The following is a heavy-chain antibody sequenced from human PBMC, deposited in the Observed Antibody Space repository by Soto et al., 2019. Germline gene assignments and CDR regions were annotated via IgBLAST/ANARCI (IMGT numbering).Heavy chain of an antibody. Sequence: QVQLQQWGAGLLKPSETLSLTCAVYGGSFSGYYWSWIRQPPGKGLEWIGEINHSGSTNYNPSLKSRVTISVDTSKNQFSLKLSSVTAADTAVYYCARLTNRGAAIYYYYYMDVWGKGTTVTVSS. V-gene: IGHV4-34*01. CDR1: GGSFSGYY. CDR2: INHSGST. D-gene: IGHD2-2*01. J-gene: IGHJ6*03. CDR3: ARLTNRGAAIYYYYYMDV.